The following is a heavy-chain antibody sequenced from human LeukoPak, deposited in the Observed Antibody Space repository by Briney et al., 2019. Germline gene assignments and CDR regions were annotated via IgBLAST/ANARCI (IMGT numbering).Heavy chain of an antibody. CDR3: ARGGCSGGSCYSGVDNY. CDR1: GGSFSGYY. D-gene: IGHD2-15*01. CDR2: INHSGST. Sequence: SETLSLTCAVYGGSFSGYYWSWIRQPPGKGLEWIGEINHSGSTNYNPSLKSRVTISVDTSKNQFSLKLSSVTAADTAVYYCARGGCSGGSCYSGVDNYWGQETLVTVSS. J-gene: IGHJ4*02. V-gene: IGHV4-34*01.